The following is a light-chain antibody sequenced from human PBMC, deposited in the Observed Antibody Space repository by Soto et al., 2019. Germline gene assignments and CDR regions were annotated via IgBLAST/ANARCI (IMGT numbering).Light chain of an antibody. Sequence: DIQMTQSPSTLSASVGDIVTIACRASQNIGDWLAWYQQKPGQVPNLLIYKESTLESGVPARFSRSGSGTEVTLAISSLQPENFATYYCQQYNDLSTFGGGTKAEI. V-gene: IGKV1-5*03. J-gene: IGKJ4*01. CDR2: KES. CDR3: QQYNDLST. CDR1: QNIGDW.